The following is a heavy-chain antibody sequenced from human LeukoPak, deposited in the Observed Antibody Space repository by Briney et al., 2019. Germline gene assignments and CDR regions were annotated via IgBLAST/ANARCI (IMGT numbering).Heavy chain of an antibody. V-gene: IGHV4-59*07. CDR3: ARTYPNSYGFGRDSDY. CDR1: GGSFSGYY. D-gene: IGHD5-18*01. CDR2: IYYSGST. J-gene: IGHJ4*02. Sequence: PSDTLSLPCAVYGGSFSGYYGSWIRQPPGKGLEWIGYIYYSGSTNYNPSLKSRVTISVDTSKNQFSLKLSSVTAADTAVYYCARTYPNSYGFGRDSDYWGQGTLVTVSS.